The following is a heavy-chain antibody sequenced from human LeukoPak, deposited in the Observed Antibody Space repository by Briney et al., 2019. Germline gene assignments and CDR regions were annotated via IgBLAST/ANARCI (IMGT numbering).Heavy chain of an antibody. J-gene: IGHJ4*02. CDR2: THYSGST. V-gene: IGHV4-59*08. D-gene: IGHD4-11*01. CDR3: ARQGPLTTAVTTRTNPFDY. Sequence: SETLSLTCTVSGGSISSSYWSWIGQPPGKGLEWIGYTHYSGSTNYNASLKSRVTISVDMSKNQLSLKLNSVTAADTAVYYCARQGPLTTAVTTRTNPFDYWGQGTLVTVSS. CDR1: GGSISSSY.